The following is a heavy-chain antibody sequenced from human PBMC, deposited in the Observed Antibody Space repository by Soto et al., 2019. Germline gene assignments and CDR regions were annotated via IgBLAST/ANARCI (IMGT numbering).Heavy chain of an antibody. CDR3: ARGTITFGGSYYYGMDV. J-gene: IGHJ6*02. CDR2: INWNDGST. Sequence: GGSLRLSCAASGFTFSNYYVHWVRQEPGKGLEWVSGINWNDGSTGYADSVKGRFTISRDNAKNSLYLQMNSLRAEDTALYYCARGTITFGGSYYYGMDVWGQGTTVTVSS. D-gene: IGHD3-16*01. V-gene: IGHV3-20*04. CDR1: GFTFSNYY.